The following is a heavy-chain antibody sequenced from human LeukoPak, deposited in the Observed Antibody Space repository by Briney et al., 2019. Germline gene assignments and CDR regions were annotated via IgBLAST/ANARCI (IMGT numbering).Heavy chain of an antibody. CDR1: GFTFRSYA. D-gene: IGHD1-26*01. V-gene: IGHV3-21*01. CDR2: ITTSSSYI. Sequence: GGSLRLSCAASGFTFRSYAMNWVRQAPGKGLEWVSSITTSSSYIYYADSVKGRFTISRDDAKNSLYLQMNSLRAEDTAVYYCARGVGPEGWFDPWGQGTLVTVSS. J-gene: IGHJ5*02. CDR3: ARGVGPEGWFDP.